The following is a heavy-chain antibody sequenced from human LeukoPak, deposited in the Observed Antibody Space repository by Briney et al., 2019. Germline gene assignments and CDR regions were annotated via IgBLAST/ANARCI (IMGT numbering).Heavy chain of an antibody. CDR3: ASSGSRLGYYMDV. V-gene: IGHV3-21*01. Sequence: GGSLRLSCAASGFTFSIYAMHWVRQAPGKGLEWVSSISSSSSYIYYADSVKGRFTISRDNAKNSLYLQMNSLRAEDTAVYYCASSGSRLGYYMDVWGKGTTVTISS. J-gene: IGHJ6*03. CDR1: GFTFSIYA. D-gene: IGHD6-6*01. CDR2: ISSSSSYI.